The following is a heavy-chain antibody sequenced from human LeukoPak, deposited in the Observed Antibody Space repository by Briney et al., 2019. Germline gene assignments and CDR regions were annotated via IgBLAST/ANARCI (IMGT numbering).Heavy chain of an antibody. CDR1: GFTFSSYE. Sequence: GGSLRLSCAASGFTFSSYEMNWVRQAPGKGLEWVSYISSSGSTIYYADSVKGRFTISRDNAKNSLYLQMNSLRAEDTAVYYCARLRGWTYGLDVWGQGTTVTVSS. J-gene: IGHJ6*02. CDR2: ISSSGSTI. D-gene: IGHD5-12*01. CDR3: ARLRGWTYGLDV. V-gene: IGHV3-48*03.